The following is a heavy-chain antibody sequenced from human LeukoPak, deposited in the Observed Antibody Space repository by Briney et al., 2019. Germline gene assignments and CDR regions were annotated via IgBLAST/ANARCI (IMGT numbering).Heavy chain of an antibody. J-gene: IGHJ4*02. CDR1: GGTFSSYA. CDR3: ARDPETDYGDYVIPYFDY. Sequence: ASVKVSCKASGGTFSSYAISWVRQAPGQGLEWMGGIIPIFGTANYAQKFQGRVTITADKSTSTAYMELSSLRSDDTAVYYCARDPETDYGDYVIPYFDYWGQGTLVTVSS. CDR2: IIPIFGTA. D-gene: IGHD4-17*01. V-gene: IGHV1-69*06.